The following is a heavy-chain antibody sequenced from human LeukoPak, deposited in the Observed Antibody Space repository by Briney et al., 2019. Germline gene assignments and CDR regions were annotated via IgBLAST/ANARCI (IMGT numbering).Heavy chain of an antibody. V-gene: IGHV3-23*01. CDR2: VSGNGINT. J-gene: IGHJ4*02. D-gene: IGHD2/OR15-2a*01. Sequence: GGSLRISCAASGFTFSSYAMSWIRQAPGKGLEWISAVSGNGINTFYADSVKGRFTISRDNSKNTLYLQINSLRAEDTALYYCATFIAYSTPFDYWGQGTQVTVAS. CDR3: ATFIAYSTPFDY. CDR1: GFTFSSYA.